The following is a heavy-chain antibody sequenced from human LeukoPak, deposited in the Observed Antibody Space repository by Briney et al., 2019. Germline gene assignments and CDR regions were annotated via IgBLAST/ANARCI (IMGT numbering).Heavy chain of an antibody. D-gene: IGHD2-2*01. CDR3: ARGVVPAAIAFDY. CDR2: IYYSGST. CDR1: GGSISSGDYY. V-gene: IGHV4-30-4*08. J-gene: IGHJ4*02. Sequence: SENLSLTCTVSGGSISSGDYYWSWIRQPPGKGLEWIGYIYYSGSTYYNPSLKSRVTISVDTSKNQFSLKLSSVTAADTAVYYCARGVVPAAIAFDYWGQGTLVTVSS.